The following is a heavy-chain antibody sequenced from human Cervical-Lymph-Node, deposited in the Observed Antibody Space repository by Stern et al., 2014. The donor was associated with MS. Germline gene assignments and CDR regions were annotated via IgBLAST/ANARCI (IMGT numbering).Heavy chain of an antibody. V-gene: IGHV2-5*09. Sequence: QVTLKESGPTLVKPTQTLTLTCTLSGFSLTTAGVGVGWIRQPPGKALEWLALIYWADGTVYHPSLKNRLTITKDTSKNQVVLTVTNVDPVDTATYYCAHSRVKYCRGGTCYSSLFDYWGQGTLVTVSS. CDR2: IYWADGT. CDR3: AHSRVKYCRGGTCYSSLFDY. CDR1: GFSLTTAGVG. D-gene: IGHD2-15*01. J-gene: IGHJ4*02.